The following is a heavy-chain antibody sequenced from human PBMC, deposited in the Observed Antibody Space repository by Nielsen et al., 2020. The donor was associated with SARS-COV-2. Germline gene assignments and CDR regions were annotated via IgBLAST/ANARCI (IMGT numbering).Heavy chain of an antibody. J-gene: IGHJ4*02. Sequence: SSVKVSCKASGGTFSSYAISWVRQAPGQGLEWMGRIIPILGIANYAQKFQGRVTITADKSTSTAYMELSSLRSEDTAVYYCATPADIVVVPAAPFDYWGQGTLVTVSS. D-gene: IGHD2-2*01. CDR3: ATPADIVVVPAAPFDY. CDR1: GGTFSSYA. CDR2: IIPILGIA. V-gene: IGHV1-69*04.